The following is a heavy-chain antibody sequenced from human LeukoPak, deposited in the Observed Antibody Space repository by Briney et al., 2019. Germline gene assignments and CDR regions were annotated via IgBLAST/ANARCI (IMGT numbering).Heavy chain of an antibody. Sequence: SETLSLTCTVSGGSISSGDYYWSWIRQPPGKGLEWIGYIYYSGSTYYNPSLKSRVTISVDTSKNQFSLKLSSVTAADTAVYYCARADFWSGLDYWGPGTLVTVSS. CDR2: IYYSGST. D-gene: IGHD3-3*01. J-gene: IGHJ4*02. CDR3: ARADFWSGLDY. V-gene: IGHV4-30-4*01. CDR1: GGSISSGDYY.